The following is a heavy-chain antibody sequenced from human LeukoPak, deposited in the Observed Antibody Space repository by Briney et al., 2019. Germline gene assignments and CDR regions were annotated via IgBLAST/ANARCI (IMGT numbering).Heavy chain of an antibody. CDR1: GYTFTSNA. V-gene: IGHV7-4-1*02. CDR3: AREDGTNHGDYLLGGDYYYYMGV. D-gene: IGHD4-17*01. J-gene: IGHJ6*03. Sequence: ASVKVSCKASGYTFTSNAMNWVRQAPGQGLEWMGWINTNTGKPTYAKGFTGRFVFSVDTSVSTAYLQISSLRAEDTAVYYCAREDGTNHGDYLLGGDYYYYMGVWGRGTTVTVSS. CDR2: INTNTGKP.